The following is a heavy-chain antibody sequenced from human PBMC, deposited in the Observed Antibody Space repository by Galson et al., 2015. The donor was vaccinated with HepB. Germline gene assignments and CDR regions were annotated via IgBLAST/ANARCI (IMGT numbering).Heavy chain of an antibody. CDR2: IYSGGST. V-gene: IGHV3-66*01. D-gene: IGHD1-26*01. CDR1: GFTVSSKD. CDR3: ASLKGRAFDI. Sequence: SLRLSCAASGFTVSSKDMSWVCQAPGKGLEWVSLIYSGGSTYYADSVKGRFTISRDNSKNTLYLRMNSLRVDDTAVYYCASLKGRAFDIWGQGTMVTVSS. J-gene: IGHJ3*02.